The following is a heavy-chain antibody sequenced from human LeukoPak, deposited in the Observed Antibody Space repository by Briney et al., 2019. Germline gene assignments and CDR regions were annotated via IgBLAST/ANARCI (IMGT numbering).Heavy chain of an antibody. J-gene: IGHJ4*02. CDR2: VIPVLGTA. V-gene: IGHV1-69*04. Sequence: SVKVSCKTSGATSSRSAIAWVRQAPGQGLEWMGKVIPVLGTANYAQKFQGRVTITADKSTNTAYMELTSLRHDDTAVYYCARDVGSRWELAYWGQGTLVTVSS. CDR1: GATSSRSA. CDR3: ARDVGSRWELAY. D-gene: IGHD1-26*01.